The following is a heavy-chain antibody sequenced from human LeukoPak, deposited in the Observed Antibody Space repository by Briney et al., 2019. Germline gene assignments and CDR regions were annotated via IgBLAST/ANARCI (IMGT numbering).Heavy chain of an antibody. J-gene: IGHJ4*02. CDR2: VYHSGST. CDR3: ARNDSSGYFDY. D-gene: IGHD3-22*01. Sequence: SSETLSLTCAVSDYSISSGNYWGWIRQPPGKGLEWIGSVYHSGSTHYSPSLKSRVTIAVDTSKNQFSLKLSSVTAADTAVYYCARNDSSGYFDYWGQATLVTLSS. V-gene: IGHV4-38-2*01. CDR1: DYSISSGNY.